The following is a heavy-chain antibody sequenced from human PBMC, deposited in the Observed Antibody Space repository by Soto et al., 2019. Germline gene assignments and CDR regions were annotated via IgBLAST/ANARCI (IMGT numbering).Heavy chain of an antibody. V-gene: IGHV3-30-3*01. CDR2: ISYDGSNK. CDR3: ARDSSRFLEWLGHY. CDR1: GFTFSSYA. Sequence: QVQLVESGGGVVQPGRSLRLSCAASGFTFSSYAMHWVRQASGKGLEWVAVISYDGSNKYYADSVKGRFTISRDNSKNTLYLQMNSLRAEDTAVYYCARDSSRFLEWLGHYWGQGTLVTVSS. J-gene: IGHJ4*02. D-gene: IGHD3-3*01.